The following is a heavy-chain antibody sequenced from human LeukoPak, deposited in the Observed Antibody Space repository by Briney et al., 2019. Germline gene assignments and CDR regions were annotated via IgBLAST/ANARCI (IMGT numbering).Heavy chain of an antibody. CDR3: ARQEVYYDSSGYSLYYFDY. D-gene: IGHD3-22*01. Sequence: SETLSLTCTVSGGSISSSSYYWGWIRQPPGKGLEWIGSIYYSGSTYYNPSLKSRVTIFVDTSKNQFSLKLSSVTAADTAVYYCARQEVYYDSSGYSLYYFDYWGQGTLVTVSS. CDR1: GGSISSSSYY. CDR2: IYYSGST. J-gene: IGHJ4*02. V-gene: IGHV4-39*01.